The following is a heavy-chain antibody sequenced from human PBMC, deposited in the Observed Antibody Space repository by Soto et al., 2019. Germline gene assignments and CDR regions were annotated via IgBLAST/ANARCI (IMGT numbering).Heavy chain of an antibody. J-gene: IGHJ5*02. Sequence: ASVKVSCKASGGTFSSYAISWVRQAPGQGLEWMGGIIPTFGTANYAQKFQGRVTITADKSTSTAYMELSSLRSEDTAVYYCARTTSGSYPGRAYNWFDPWGQGTLVTVSS. V-gene: IGHV1-69*06. D-gene: IGHD1-26*01. CDR2: IIPTFGTA. CDR3: ARTTSGSYPGRAYNWFDP. CDR1: GGTFSSYA.